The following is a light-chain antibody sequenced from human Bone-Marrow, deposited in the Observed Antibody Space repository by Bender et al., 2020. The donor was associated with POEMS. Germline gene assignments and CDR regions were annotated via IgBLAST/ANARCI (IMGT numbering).Light chain of an antibody. J-gene: IGLJ3*02. CDR1: NSNIGTNA. CDR2: SDN. Sequence: QSVLTQPPSASGTPGQRVTISCSGSNSNIGTNAVNWYQQFPGTAPTILLHSDNPRPSGVPDRFYAFKSGTSASLASSGLQSEDEAEYYCAAWDAGLGGGVFGGGTKLAVL. CDR3: AAWDAGLGGGV. V-gene: IGLV1-44*01.